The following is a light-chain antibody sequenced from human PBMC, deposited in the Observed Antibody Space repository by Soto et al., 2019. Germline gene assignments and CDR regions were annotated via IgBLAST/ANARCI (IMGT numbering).Light chain of an antibody. Sequence: EIVMTQSQATLSVSPGERATLSCRASQSISSNFGWYQQRPGQAPRLLIYGESTRATGIPARFSGSGSGTEFTLTISSLQSEDFAVYYCQQYNTWRSITFGQGTRLEIK. CDR3: QQYNTWRSIT. J-gene: IGKJ5*01. V-gene: IGKV3-15*01. CDR1: QSISSN. CDR2: GES.